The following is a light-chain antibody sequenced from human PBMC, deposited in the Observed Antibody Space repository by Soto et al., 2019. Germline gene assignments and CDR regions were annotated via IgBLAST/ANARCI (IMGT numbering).Light chain of an antibody. Sequence: VLTQPPSVSGAPGQRVISSCTGSSSNIGAGYDVHWYQQLPGTAPRLLIYDNNNRPSGVPARFSVSKSDTSASLAITGLQPEDEADYYCQSYDSSLSGSYVFGTGTKVTVL. V-gene: IGLV1-40*01. CDR2: DNN. CDR3: QSYDSSLSGSYV. CDR1: SSNIGAGYD. J-gene: IGLJ1*01.